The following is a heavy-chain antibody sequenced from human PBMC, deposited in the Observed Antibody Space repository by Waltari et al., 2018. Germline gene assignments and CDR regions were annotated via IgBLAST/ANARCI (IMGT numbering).Heavy chain of an antibody. D-gene: IGHD2-2*01. J-gene: IGHJ6*03. Sequence: QAHLLQSGAEVKWPGASLRVSCEASGFIFTAYYLHWVRQAPGQGLEWMGWINPQNGGTNYAQKFQGRVIMTRDMSVKTVYMDLRRLGSDDTAIYYCARDGSPAASPHYYYYYIDVWGKGTTVTISS. CDR2: INPQNGGT. CDR3: ARDGSPAASPHYYYYYIDV. CDR1: GFIFTAYY. V-gene: IGHV1-2*02.